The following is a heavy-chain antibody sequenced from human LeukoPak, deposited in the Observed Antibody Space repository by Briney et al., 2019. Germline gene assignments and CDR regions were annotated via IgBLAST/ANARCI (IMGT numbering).Heavy chain of an antibody. V-gene: IGHV1-18*01. CDR2: ISAYNGNT. CDR3: ARDYDILTGYYNAFDY. CDR1: GGTFSSYA. Sequence: ASVKVSCKASGGTFSSYAISWVRQAPGQGLEWMGWISAYNGNTNYAQKLQGRVTMTTDTSTSTAYMELRSLRSDDTAVYYCARDYDILTGYYNAFDYWGQGTLVTVSS. D-gene: IGHD3-9*01. J-gene: IGHJ4*02.